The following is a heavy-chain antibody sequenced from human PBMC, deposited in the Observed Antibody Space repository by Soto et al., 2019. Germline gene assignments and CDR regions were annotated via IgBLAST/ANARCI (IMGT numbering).Heavy chain of an antibody. CDR2: ISGSGGST. D-gene: IGHD6-19*01. Sequence: EVQLLESGGGLVQPGGSLRLSCAASGFTFSSYAMNWVRQAPGKGLEWVSVISGSGGSTYYADSVKGRFTISRDNSKHPLYLQMNSLRAEDTAVYYCASRSSGWYFDYWGQGTLVTVSS. J-gene: IGHJ4*02. V-gene: IGHV3-23*01. CDR1: GFTFSSYA. CDR3: ASRSSGWYFDY.